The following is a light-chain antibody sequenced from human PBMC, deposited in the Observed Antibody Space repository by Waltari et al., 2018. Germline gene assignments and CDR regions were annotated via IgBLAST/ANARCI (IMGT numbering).Light chain of an antibody. V-gene: IGKV2-30*02. Sequence: DVVLNQSPLSLPVTLGQPASFSCRSSKSLVHSDGHIYLQWFHQRPGQSPRRLFYKVYDRDSCVPGRFSGSGSCTDFTLKISRVEAEDVGVYYCMQSTHWPPWPFGQGTRVEIK. CDR2: KVY. CDR3: MQSTHWPPWP. J-gene: IGKJ1*01. CDR1: KSLVHSDGHIY.